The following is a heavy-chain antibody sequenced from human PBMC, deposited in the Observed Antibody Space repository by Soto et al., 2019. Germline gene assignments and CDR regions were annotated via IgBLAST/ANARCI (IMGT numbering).Heavy chain of an antibody. CDR1: GFTVSSSY. CDR2: IYKSGDT. J-gene: IGHJ5*02. CDR3: ARGTVGTNPNWLGP. V-gene: IGHV3-66*01. D-gene: IGHD1-26*01. Sequence: EVQLVESGGGLLQPGGSLRLSCAASGFTVSSSYLCWVRQAPGKGLEWVSSIYKSGDTSYADSVKGRFTISRDNYKSTMFLQMNSLRAEDTDVYYCARGTVGTNPNWLGPWGQGTLVTVSS.